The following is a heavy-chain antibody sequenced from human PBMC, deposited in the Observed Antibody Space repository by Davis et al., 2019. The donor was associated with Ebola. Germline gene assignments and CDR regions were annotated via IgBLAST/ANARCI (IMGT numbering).Heavy chain of an antibody. D-gene: IGHD1-7*01. CDR3: ARVWNYVCFDY. CDR1: GGSFSGYC. J-gene: IGHJ4*02. Sequence: MPSETLSLTCAVYGGSFSGYCWSWIRQPPGKGLEWIGEINHSGSTNYNPSLKSRVTISVDTSKNQFSLKLSSVAAADTAVYYCARVWNYVCFDYWGQGTLVTVSS. CDR2: INHSGST. V-gene: IGHV4-34*01.